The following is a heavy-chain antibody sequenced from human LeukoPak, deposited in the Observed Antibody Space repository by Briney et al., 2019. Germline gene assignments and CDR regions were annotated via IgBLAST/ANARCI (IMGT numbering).Heavy chain of an antibody. D-gene: IGHD3-16*01. CDR2: MNPNSGNT. J-gene: IGHJ6*02. CDR1: GYTFTSYD. CDR3: ARGSLDSYYYYGMDV. V-gene: IGHV1-8*01. Sequence: ASVKVSCKAPGYTFTSYDINWVRQATGQGLEWMGWMNPNSGNTGYAQKFQGRVTMTRNTSISTAYMELSSLRSEDTAVYYCARGSLDSYYYYGMDVWGQGTTVTVSS.